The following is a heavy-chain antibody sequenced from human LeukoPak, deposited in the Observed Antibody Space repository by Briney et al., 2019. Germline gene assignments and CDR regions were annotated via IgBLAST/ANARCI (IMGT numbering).Heavy chain of an antibody. D-gene: IGHD2-2*01. V-gene: IGHV1-8*01. Sequence: ASVKVSCKASGYTFTSYDNNWVRQATGQGLEWMGWMNPNSGNTGYAQKFQGRVTMTRNTSISTAYMELSSLRSEDTAVYYCARGIRRYCSSTSCYLYYFDYWGQGTLVTVSS. CDR3: ARGIRRYCSSTSCYLYYFDY. J-gene: IGHJ4*02. CDR2: MNPNSGNT. CDR1: GYTFTSYD.